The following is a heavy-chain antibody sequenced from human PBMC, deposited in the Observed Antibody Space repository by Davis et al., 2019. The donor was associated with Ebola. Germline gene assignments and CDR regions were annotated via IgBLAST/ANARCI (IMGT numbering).Heavy chain of an antibody. CDR1: GFTFSSYW. CDR3: AKDSSSSFHYYYGMDV. D-gene: IGHD6-6*01. CDR2: INSDGSST. J-gene: IGHJ6*02. Sequence: HTGGSLRLSCAASGFTFSSYWMHWVRQAPGKGLVWVSRINSDGSSTSYADSVKGRFTISRDNAKNSLYLQMNSLRAEDTALYYCAKDSSSSFHYYYGMDVWGQGTTVTVSS. V-gene: IGHV3-74*01.